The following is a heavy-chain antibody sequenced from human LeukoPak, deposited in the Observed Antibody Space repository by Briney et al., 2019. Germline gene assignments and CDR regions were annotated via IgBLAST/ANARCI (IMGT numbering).Heavy chain of an antibody. CDR2: ISGSGGTT. J-gene: IGHJ4*02. V-gene: IGHV3-23*01. D-gene: IGHD3-22*01. CDR3: AKDGYYESSGYSYFDY. CDR1: GFTFSSYA. Sequence: GGSLRLSCAASGFTFSSYAMSWVRQAPGKGLEWVSAISGSGGTTHYADSVKGRFTISRDNSKNTLSLQMNSLRAEDTAVYYCAKDGYYESSGYSYFDYWGQGTLVTVSS.